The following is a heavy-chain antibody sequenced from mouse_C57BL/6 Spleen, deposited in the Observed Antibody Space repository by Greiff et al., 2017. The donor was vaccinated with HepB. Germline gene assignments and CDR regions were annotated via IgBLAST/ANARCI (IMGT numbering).Heavy chain of an antibody. J-gene: IGHJ1*01. CDR3: ATYGSPDWYFDV. V-gene: IGHV5-17*01. CDR2: ISSGSSTI. CDR1: GFTFSDYG. D-gene: IGHD1-1*01. Sequence: EVKLMESGGGLVKPGGSLKLSCAASGFTFSDYGMHWVRQAPEKGLEWVAYISSGSSTIYYADTVKGRFTISRDNAKNTLFLQMTSLRSEDTAMYSCATYGSPDWYFDVWGSGTTVTVSS.